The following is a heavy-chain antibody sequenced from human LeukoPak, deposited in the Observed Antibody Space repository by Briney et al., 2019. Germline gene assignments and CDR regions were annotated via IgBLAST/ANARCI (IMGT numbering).Heavy chain of an antibody. J-gene: IGHJ3*01. V-gene: IGHV5-51*01. Sequence: GESLKISCKGSGYRFTNSWIGWVRQMPGKGLEWMGIIYLGGSDTRYSPSFQGQVTISADKSISTAYLQWSSLKASDTAMYYCARLREGVDAFHVWGQGTMVTVSS. D-gene: IGHD1-26*01. CDR2: IYLGGSDT. CDR1: GYRFTNSW. CDR3: ARLREGVDAFHV.